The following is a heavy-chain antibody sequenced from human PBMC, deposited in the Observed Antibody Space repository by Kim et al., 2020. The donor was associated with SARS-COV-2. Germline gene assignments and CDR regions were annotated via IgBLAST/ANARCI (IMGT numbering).Heavy chain of an antibody. Sequence: AEKCRGRVTITADESTSTAYMELSSLRSEDTAVYYCARDRSSGKYSDFDYWGQGTLVTVSS. D-gene: IGHD1-26*01. J-gene: IGHJ4*02. CDR3: ARDRSSGKYSDFDY. V-gene: IGHV1-69*01.